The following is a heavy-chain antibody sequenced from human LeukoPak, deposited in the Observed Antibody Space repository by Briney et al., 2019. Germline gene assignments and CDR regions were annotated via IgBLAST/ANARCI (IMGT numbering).Heavy chain of an antibody. CDR2: ISYDGSNK. D-gene: IGHD3-22*01. J-gene: IGHJ4*02. CDR1: GFTFSNYD. Sequence: GRSLRLSCAASGFTFSNYDMHWVRQAPGKGLEWVAVISYDGSNKYYADSVKGRFTISRDNSKNTLYLQMNSLRAEDTAVYYCARDRAYDSSGYYPDYWGQGTLVTVSS. V-gene: IGHV3-30*03. CDR3: ARDRAYDSSGYYPDY.